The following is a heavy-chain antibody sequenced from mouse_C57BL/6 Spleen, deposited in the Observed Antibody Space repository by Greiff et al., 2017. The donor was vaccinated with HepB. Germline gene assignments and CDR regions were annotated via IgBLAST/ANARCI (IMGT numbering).Heavy chain of an antibody. D-gene: IGHD1-1*01. Sequence: VQLQQSGAELVKPGASVKMSCKASGYTFTSYWITWVKQRPGQGLEWIGDIYPGSGSTNYNEKCKSKATLTVDTSSSTAYMQLSSLTSEDSAVYYCARRLYGSSYYFDYWGQGTTLTVSS. J-gene: IGHJ2*01. CDR1: GYTFTSYW. CDR3: ARRLYGSSYYFDY. CDR2: IYPGSGST. V-gene: IGHV1-55*01.